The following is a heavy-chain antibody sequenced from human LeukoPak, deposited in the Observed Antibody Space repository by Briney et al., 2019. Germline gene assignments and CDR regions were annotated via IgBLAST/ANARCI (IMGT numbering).Heavy chain of an antibody. Sequence: GGSLRLSCTASGFTFSVYEMNWVRQAPGKGLEWVAVISYDGSKKYYADSMKGRFTISRDNSKNTLYLQMNSLRTEDTAVYYCARGDYGVNERFVFWGQGTLVTVSP. CDR2: ISYDGSKK. D-gene: IGHD4-23*01. V-gene: IGHV3-30-3*01. J-gene: IGHJ5*01. CDR1: GFTFSVYE. CDR3: ARGDYGVNERFVF.